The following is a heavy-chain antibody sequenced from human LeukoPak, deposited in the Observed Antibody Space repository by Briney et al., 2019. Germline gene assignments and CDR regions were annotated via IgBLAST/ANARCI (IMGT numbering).Heavy chain of an antibody. CDR1: GDSVSSNSAA. CDR3: ARGGSGWSVSLFDP. Sequence: SQTLSLTCAVSGDSVSSNSAAWNWIRQSPSRGLEWLGRTYYRSKWYYDYAVSVKSRMTINPDTSKNQFSLQLNSVTPEDTAVYYCARGGSGWSVSLFDPWGQGTLVTVSS. CDR2: TYYRSKWYY. V-gene: IGHV6-1*01. J-gene: IGHJ5*02. D-gene: IGHD6-13*01.